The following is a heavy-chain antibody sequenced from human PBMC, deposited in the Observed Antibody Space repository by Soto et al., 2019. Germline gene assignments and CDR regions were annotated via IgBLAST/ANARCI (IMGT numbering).Heavy chain of an antibody. Sequence: PGGSLRLSCAASGFTFSSYAMSWVRQAPGKGLEWVSAISGSGGSTYYADSVKGRFTISRDNSKNTLYLQMNSLRAEDTAVYYCAKTEAYDILTGYYDYWGQGTLVTVSS. CDR1: GFTFSSYA. D-gene: IGHD3-9*01. V-gene: IGHV3-23*01. CDR3: AKTEAYDILTGYYDY. CDR2: ISGSGGST. J-gene: IGHJ4*02.